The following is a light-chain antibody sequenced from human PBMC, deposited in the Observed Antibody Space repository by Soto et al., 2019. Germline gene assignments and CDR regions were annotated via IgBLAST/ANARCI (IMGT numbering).Light chain of an antibody. J-gene: IGKJ4*01. CDR3: QQYNNWPPVT. V-gene: IGKV3-15*01. CDR2: GAT. Sequence: EIVMTQSPATLSVSPGERATLSCRASQSVSSNLAWYQQKPGQAPRLLIYGATTRATGIPARFRGSGSGTEFTLTISSLQSEDFAVYYCQQYNNWPPVTFGGGTKVEIK. CDR1: QSVSSN.